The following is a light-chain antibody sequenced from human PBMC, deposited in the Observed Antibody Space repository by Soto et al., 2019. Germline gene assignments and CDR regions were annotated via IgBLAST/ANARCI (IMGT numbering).Light chain of an antibody. CDR1: QSVSSSY. Sequence: EIVLTQSPGTLSLSPGERATLSCRTSQSVSSSYLAWYQQKPGQAPRLLIYGASSSATGIPDRFSGSRSGTDFTLSISRLEPEDFAVYYCQQYGSSPQYTFGQGTKLEIK. J-gene: IGKJ2*01. V-gene: IGKV3-20*01. CDR3: QQYGSSPQYT. CDR2: GAS.